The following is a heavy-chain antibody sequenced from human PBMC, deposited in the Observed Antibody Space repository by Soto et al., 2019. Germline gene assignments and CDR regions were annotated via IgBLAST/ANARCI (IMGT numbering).Heavy chain of an antibody. V-gene: IGHV4-39*01. CDR1: GGSISSSSYY. J-gene: IGHJ3*02. CDR2: IYYSGST. CDR3: ASIRVEQQPSDAFDI. D-gene: IGHD6-13*01. Sequence: SETLSLTCTVSGGSISSSSYYWGWIRQPPGKGLEWIGSIYYSGSTYYNPSLKSRVTISVDTSKNQFSLKLSSVTAADTAVYYCASIRVEQQPSDAFDIWGQGTMVTV.